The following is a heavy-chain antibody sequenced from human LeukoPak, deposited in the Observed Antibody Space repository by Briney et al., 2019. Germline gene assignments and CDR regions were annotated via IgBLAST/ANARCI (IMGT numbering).Heavy chain of an antibody. Sequence: PGGTLRLSCAASGFTFSNAWMSWVRQAPGKGLEWVGRIKSKTEGGTTDYAAPVKGRFTISRDDSKTTLYLQMNSLKTEDTAVYYCTRIRTLDYDSSGHQYFFDLWGQGTLVTVSS. D-gene: IGHD3-22*01. CDR2: IKSKTEGGTT. CDR1: GFTFSNAW. V-gene: IGHV3-15*01. CDR3: TRIRTLDYDSSGHQYFFDL. J-gene: IGHJ4*02.